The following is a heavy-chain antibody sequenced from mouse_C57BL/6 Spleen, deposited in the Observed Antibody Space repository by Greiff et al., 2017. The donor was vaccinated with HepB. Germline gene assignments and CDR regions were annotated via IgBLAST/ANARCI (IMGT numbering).Heavy chain of an antibody. J-gene: IGHJ2*01. CDR3: ARFITTVGVDY. CDR1: GYTFTSYW. V-gene: IGHV1-69*01. D-gene: IGHD1-1*01. Sequence: QQSCKASGYTFTSYWMHWVKQRPGQGLEWIGEIDPSDSYTNYNQKFKGKSTLTVDKSSSTAYMQLSSLTSEDSAVYYCARFITTVGVDYWGQGTTLTVSS. CDR2: IDPSDSYT.